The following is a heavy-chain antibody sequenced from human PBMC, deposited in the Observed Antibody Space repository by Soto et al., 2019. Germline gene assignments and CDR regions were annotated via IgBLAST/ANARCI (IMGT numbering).Heavy chain of an antibody. J-gene: IGHJ5*02. Sequence: LSLTCTVSGGSIRVQSYYWTSIRQTPGKGLEWVGSSYYSGTSYFNPALKGRVTISVDTSTNQFSLRLTSVTAADTAVYYCTRRYNWNDYYFDPWGQGTLVTVSS. CDR2: SYYSGTS. CDR3: TRRYNWNDYYFDP. CDR1: GGSIRVQSYY. D-gene: IGHD1-20*01. V-gene: IGHV4-39*01.